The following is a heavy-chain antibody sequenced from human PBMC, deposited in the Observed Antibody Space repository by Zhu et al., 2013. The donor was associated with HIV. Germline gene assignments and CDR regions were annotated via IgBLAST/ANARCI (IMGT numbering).Heavy chain of an antibody. J-gene: IGHJ3*02. CDR3: ARVSTTVRSFDI. D-gene: IGHD4-17*01. Sequence: CRTSGYTLTSALMHWVRQAPGQGLEWMAEIIPIFGITKYTQKFQGRVTITAAESTSTAYMELRGLRSEDTAVYYCARVSTTVRSFDIWGQRTMVTVSS. V-gene: IGHV1-69*01. CDR2: IIPIFGIT. CDR1: GYTLTSAL.